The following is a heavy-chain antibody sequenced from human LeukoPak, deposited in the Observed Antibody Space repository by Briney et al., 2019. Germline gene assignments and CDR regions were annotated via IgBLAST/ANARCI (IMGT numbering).Heavy chain of an antibody. CDR2: IHHSGGT. J-gene: IGHJ4*02. CDR3: ARAGGNPPAAADLDY. Sequence: PSETLSLTCAVCGGSIHSNYWSWNRQPPGKGLEWIGDIHHSGGTNYNPSLKSRVTISVDTSKNQFSLKLNSVTAADTAVYYCARAGGNPPAAADLDYWGQGTLVTVSS. D-gene: IGHD6-13*01. CDR1: GGSIHSNY. V-gene: IGHV4-59*01.